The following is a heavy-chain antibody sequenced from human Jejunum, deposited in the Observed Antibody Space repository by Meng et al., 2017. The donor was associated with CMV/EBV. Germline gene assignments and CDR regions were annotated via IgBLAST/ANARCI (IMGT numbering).Heavy chain of an antibody. CDR2: IHHSGTT. Sequence: SLRTSWWSWIRQSPGKGLEWIGYIHHSGTTNHNPSLRSRVIMSVDTSNNQFSLKLTSVTAADTAVYYCARDSYHYGSSTYNWFDPWGQGILVTVSS. CDR1: SLRTSW. J-gene: IGHJ5*02. V-gene: IGHV4-59*01. CDR3: ARDSYHYGSSTYNWFDP. D-gene: IGHD3-10*01.